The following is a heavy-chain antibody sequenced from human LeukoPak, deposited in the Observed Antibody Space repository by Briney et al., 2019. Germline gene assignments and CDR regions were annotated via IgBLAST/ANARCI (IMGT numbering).Heavy chain of an antibody. CDR2: ISGSGGST. CDR1: GFTFSSYA. Sequence: QAGGSLRLSCAASGFTFSSYAMSWVRQAPGKGLEWVSAISGSGGSTYYADSVKGRFTISRDNSKNTLYLQMNSLRAEDTAVYYCAKSRDYYYYYMDVWGKGTTVTVSS. J-gene: IGHJ6*03. CDR3: AKSRDYYYYYMDV. V-gene: IGHV3-23*01.